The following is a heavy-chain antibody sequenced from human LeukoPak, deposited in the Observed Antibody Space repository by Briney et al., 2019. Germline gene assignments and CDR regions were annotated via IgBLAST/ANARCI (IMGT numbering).Heavy chain of an antibody. V-gene: IGHV3-72*01. CDR3: AREAGNYGPVVY. CDR1: GFTFSDHY. D-gene: IGHD3-10*01. Sequence: GGSLRLSCAASGFTFSDHYMYWVRQAPGKGLEWVGRCRNKANSYTTEYAASVEGRFTISRDDSKNPLYLQMNSLKAEDTAVYYCAREAGNYGPVVYWGQGTLVTVSS. J-gene: IGHJ4*02. CDR2: CRNKANSYTT.